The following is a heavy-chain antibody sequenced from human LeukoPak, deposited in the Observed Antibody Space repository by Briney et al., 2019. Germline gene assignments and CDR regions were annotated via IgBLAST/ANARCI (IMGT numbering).Heavy chain of an antibody. CDR3: VIAEPSLDY. CDR2: IGGSGGSL. D-gene: IGHD1-14*01. J-gene: IGHJ4*02. Sequence: GGSLRLSCAASGFTFSTSAMSWVRQAPGKGLECVSGIGGSGGSLYYADSVKGRFTISRDNSKNTLYLQMNSLRAEDTAIYYCVIAEPSLDYWGQGTLVTVSS. V-gene: IGHV3-23*01. CDR1: GFTFSTSA.